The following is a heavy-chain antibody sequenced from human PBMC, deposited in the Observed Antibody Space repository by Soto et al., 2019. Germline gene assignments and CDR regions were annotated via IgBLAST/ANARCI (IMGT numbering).Heavy chain of an antibody. D-gene: IGHD6-13*01. CDR3: VRRHVSATGIDWFDP. V-gene: IGHV1-3*01. J-gene: IGHJ5*02. CDR2: INAANGDT. Sequence: ASVKVSCKASGYTFTSCGIHWVRQAPGQRLEWMGWINAANGDTKYSPKFQGRVTITRDTSASTAYMELSSLRSEDTAVYYCVRRHVSATGIDWFDPWGQGTLVTVSS. CDR1: GYTFTSCG.